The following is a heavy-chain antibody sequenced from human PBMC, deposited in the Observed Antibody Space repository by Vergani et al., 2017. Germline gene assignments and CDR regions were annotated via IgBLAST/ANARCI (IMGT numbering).Heavy chain of an antibody. CDR2: IIPSFGTA. CDR1: GGTFSSYA. V-gene: IGHV1-69*01. J-gene: IGHJ5*02. D-gene: IGHD3-10*01. CDR3: ANSGSYYNVLNWFDP. Sequence: QVQLVQSGAEVKKPGSSVKVSCKASGGTFSSYAISWVRQAPGQGLEWMGGIIPSFGTANYAQKFQGRVTITADESTSTAYMELSSLRSEDTAVYYCANSGSYYNVLNWFDPWGQGTLVTVSS.